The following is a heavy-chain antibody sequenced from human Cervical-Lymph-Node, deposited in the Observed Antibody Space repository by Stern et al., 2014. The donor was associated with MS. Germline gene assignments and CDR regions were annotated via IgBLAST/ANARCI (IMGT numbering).Heavy chain of an antibody. CDR1: GGYISTYY. D-gene: IGHD5-12*01. Sequence: QLQLQESGPGLVKPSETLSLTCIISGGYISTYYWSWVRQPPGKGLEWIGYIYYSGNTNYNPSLKSRVAMSVDTSKNQFSLKLGSVTAADTAVYYCARDDGYSGYDSWGQGTLVTVSS. J-gene: IGHJ4*02. CDR3: ARDDGYSGYDS. V-gene: IGHV4-59*01. CDR2: IYYSGNT.